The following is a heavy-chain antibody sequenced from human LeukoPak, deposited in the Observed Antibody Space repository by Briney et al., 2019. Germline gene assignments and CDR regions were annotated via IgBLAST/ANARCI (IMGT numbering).Heavy chain of an antibody. D-gene: IGHD3-3*01. Sequence: GGSLRLSCAASGFTFSSYAMHWVRQAPGKGLEWVAVISYDGSNKYYADSVKGRFTISRDNSKNTLYLQMNSLRAEDTAVYYCARDEGPTYDFWSVHWGQGTLVTVSS. V-gene: IGHV3-30*04. CDR3: ARDEGPTYDFWSVH. CDR2: ISYDGSNK. CDR1: GFTFSSYA. J-gene: IGHJ4*02.